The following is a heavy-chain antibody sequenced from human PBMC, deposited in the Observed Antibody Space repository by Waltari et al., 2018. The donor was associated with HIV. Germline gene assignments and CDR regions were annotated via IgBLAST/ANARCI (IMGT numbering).Heavy chain of an antibody. V-gene: IGHV1-24*01. CDR1: GYTLTELS. CDR3: ATADHVRVRGVQYYFDY. Sequence: QVQLVQSGAEVKKPGASVKVSCMVSGYTLTELSMPWVRRAPGKGLEWMGGFDPEDGETIYAQKFQGRVTMTEDTSTDTAYMELSSLRSEDTAVYYCATADHVRVRGVQYYFDYWGQGTLVTVSS. D-gene: IGHD3-10*01. J-gene: IGHJ4*02. CDR2: FDPEDGET.